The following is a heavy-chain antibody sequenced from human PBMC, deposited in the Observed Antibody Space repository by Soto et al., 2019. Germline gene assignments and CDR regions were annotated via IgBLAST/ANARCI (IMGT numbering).Heavy chain of an antibody. D-gene: IGHD5-12*01. CDR1: GFTFSNAW. CDR3: TTAPYSGYDQPPFVY. J-gene: IGHJ4*02. V-gene: IGHV3-15*07. Sequence: GGSLRLSCAASGFTFSNAWMNWVRQAPGKGLEWVGRIKSKTDGGTTDYAAPVKGRFTISRDDSKNTLYLQMNSLKTEDTAVYYCTTAPYSGYDQPPFVYWGQGTLVTVSS. CDR2: IKSKTDGGTT.